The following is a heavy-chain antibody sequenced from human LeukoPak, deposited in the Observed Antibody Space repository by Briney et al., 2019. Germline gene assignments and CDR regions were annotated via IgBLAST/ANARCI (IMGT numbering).Heavy chain of an antibody. CDR2: ISAGGDKI. CDR1: GFTFSNYA. D-gene: IGHD5-12*01. V-gene: IGHV3-23*01. J-gene: IGHJ4*02. CDR3: VKNVGGNDGAY. Sequence: PGGSLRLSCVASGFTFSNYAMSWVRQAPGKGLQWVSAISAGGDKIHYAGSVKGRFTISRDNSRNTLYVQRSSLKADDTAVYYCVKNVGGNDGAYWGQGTLVTVSS.